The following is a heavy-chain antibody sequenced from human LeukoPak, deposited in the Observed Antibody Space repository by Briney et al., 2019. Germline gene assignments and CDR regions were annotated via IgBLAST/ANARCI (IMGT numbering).Heavy chain of an antibody. CDR2: IYYSGST. V-gene: IGHV4-59*01. D-gene: IGHD1-1*01. Sequence: SETLSLTCTVSGGSISSYYWSWIRQPPGKGLEWIGYIYYSGSTNFNPSLKSRVTISVDTSKNQFSLKLSSVTAADTAVYYCAREGTAGTNLNWFDPWGQGTLVTVSS. CDR3: AREGTAGTNLNWFDP. CDR1: GGSISSYY. J-gene: IGHJ5*02.